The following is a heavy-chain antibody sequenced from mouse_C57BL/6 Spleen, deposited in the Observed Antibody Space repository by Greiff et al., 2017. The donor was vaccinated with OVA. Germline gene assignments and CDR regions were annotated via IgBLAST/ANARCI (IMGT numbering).Heavy chain of an antibody. J-gene: IGHJ3*01. Sequence: EVKLVESGGGLVQSGRSLRLSCATSGFTFSDFYMEWVRQAPGKGLEWIAASRNKANDYTTEYSASVKGRFIVSRDTSQSILYLQMNALRAEDTAIYYCARDSYSPLAYWGQGTLVTVSA. CDR1: GFTFSDFY. D-gene: IGHD2-12*01. CDR2: SRNKANDYTT. V-gene: IGHV7-1*01. CDR3: ARDSYSPLAY.